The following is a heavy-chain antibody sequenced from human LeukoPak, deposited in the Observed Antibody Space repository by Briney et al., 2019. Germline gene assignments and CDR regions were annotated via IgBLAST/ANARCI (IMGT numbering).Heavy chain of an antibody. CDR2: IYYSGST. V-gene: IGHV4-59*01. J-gene: IGHJ3*02. Sequence: SETLSLTCTVSGGSISRYYWSWIRQPPGKGLEWIGYIYYSGSTNYNPSLKSRVTISVDTSKNQFSLKLSSVTAADTAVYYCARPNTHGDAFDIWGQGTMVTVSS. CDR3: ARPNTHGDAFDI. D-gene: IGHD5-18*01. CDR1: GGSISRYY.